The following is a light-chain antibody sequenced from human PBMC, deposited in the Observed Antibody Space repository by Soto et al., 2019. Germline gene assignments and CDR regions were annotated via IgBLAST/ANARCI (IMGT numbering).Light chain of an antibody. V-gene: IGKV1-39*01. Sequence: DIQMTQSPSSLSASVGDTVTITCRASQSISLFLNSYQQKPGKAPKLLIYAASTLQSGVPSRFSGNGSGTDFTLTISSLQPEDFATYYCHQTDTIPETFGQGTKVEIK. CDR3: HQTDTIPET. CDR2: AAS. CDR1: QSISLF. J-gene: IGKJ1*01.